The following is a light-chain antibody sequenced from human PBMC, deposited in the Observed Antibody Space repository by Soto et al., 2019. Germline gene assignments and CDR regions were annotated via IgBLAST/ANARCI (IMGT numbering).Light chain of an antibody. CDR2: DAS. CDR1: QTVSGSS. CDR3: QHYGSSSLT. J-gene: IGKJ4*01. Sequence: EFVLTQSPGTLSLSPGERATLSCRASQTVSGSSLAWYQQKPGQAPRLLIYDASSSATGIPDRFSGSGSGTDFTLNIRRLGPEDFAVYYCQHYGSSSLTFGGGTQVEI. V-gene: IGKV3-20*01.